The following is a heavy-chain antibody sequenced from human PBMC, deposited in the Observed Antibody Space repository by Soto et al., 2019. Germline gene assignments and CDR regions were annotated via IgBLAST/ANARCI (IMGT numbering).Heavy chain of an antibody. D-gene: IGHD3-22*01. V-gene: IGHV1-18*01. CDR2: ISAYNGNT. CDR1: GYTFASYG. CDR3: AKDYYDSSPDAFDI. J-gene: IGHJ3*02. Sequence: ASVKVSCKASGYTFASYGISWVRQAPGQGLEWMGWISAYNGNTNYAQKLQGRVTMTTDTSTSTAYMELRSLRSDDTAVYYCAKDYYDSSPDAFDIWGQGTMVTVSS.